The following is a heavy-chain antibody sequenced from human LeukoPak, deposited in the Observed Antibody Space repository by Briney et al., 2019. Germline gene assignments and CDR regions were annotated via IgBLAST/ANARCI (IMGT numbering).Heavy chain of an antibody. J-gene: IGHJ4*02. CDR1: GFTFSSYS. D-gene: IGHD3-22*01. V-gene: IGHV3-21*01. CDR3: ARDSPDDSSGSDYFDY. Sequence: GGSLRLSCAASGFTFSSYSMNWVRQAPGKGLEWVSSISSSSSYIYYADSVKGRFTISRDNAKNSLYLQMNSLRAEDSAVYYCARDSPDDSSGSDYFDYWGQGTLVTVSS. CDR2: ISSSSSYI.